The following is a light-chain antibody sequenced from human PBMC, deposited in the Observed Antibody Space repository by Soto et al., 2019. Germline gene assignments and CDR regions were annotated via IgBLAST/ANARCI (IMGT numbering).Light chain of an antibody. CDR2: DSN. CDR3: GTWDSSLSAGV. CDR1: SSNIGNNY. Sequence: QSVLTQPPSVSAAPGQKVTISCSGSSSNIGNNYVSWYQQLPGTAPKFFIFDSNKRPSGIPDRFSGSKSGTAATLGITGLQTGDEADYYCGTWDSSLSAGVFGGGTKLTVL. J-gene: IGLJ2*01. V-gene: IGLV1-51*01.